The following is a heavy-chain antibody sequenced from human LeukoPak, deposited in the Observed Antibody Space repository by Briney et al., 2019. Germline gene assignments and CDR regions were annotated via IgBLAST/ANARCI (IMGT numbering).Heavy chain of an antibody. CDR1: GYSISSGYY. J-gene: IGHJ3*02. Sequence: SETLSLTCAVSGYSISSGYYWGWIRQPPGKGLEWIGSIYDSGSTYYNPSLKSRVTISVDTSKNQFSLKLSSVTAADTAVYYCARRRTTAVTPDYAFDIWGQGTMVTVSS. CDR2: IYDSGST. CDR3: ARRRTTAVTPDYAFDI. V-gene: IGHV4-38-2*01. D-gene: IGHD4-23*01.